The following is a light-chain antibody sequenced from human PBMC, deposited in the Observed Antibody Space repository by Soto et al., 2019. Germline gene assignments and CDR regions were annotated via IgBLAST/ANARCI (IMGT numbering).Light chain of an antibody. CDR2: GAS. Sequence: EIVLTQSPGTLSLSPGERATLSCRASQSVSSSYLAWYQQQPGQAPRLLIYGASSRATGIPDRFSGSGSGTDFTLTISRLESEDFVVYYCQQYGSSLYTFGQGTNLEIK. J-gene: IGKJ2*01. CDR1: QSVSSSY. V-gene: IGKV3-20*01. CDR3: QQYGSSLYT.